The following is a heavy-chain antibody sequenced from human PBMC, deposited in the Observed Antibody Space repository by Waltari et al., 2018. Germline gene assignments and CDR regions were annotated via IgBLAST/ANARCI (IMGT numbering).Heavy chain of an antibody. J-gene: IGHJ6*02. CDR3: ARDWSNYDFWSGPSTKPYGMDV. Sequence: QVQLQESGPGLVKPPQTLSLHCTASGGSTRTRRHYSSWIRTPPGKGLEWIGYIYTSGSTNYNPSLKSRVTISVDTSKNQFSLKLSSVTAADTAVYYCARDWSNYDFWSGPSTKPYGMDVWGQGTTVTVSS. D-gene: IGHD3-3*01. CDR1: GGSTRTRRHY. V-gene: IGHV4-61*09. CDR2: IYTSGST.